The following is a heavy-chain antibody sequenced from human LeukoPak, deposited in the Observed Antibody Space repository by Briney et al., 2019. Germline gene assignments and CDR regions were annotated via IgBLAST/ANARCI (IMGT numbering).Heavy chain of an antibody. J-gene: IGHJ6*04. D-gene: IGHD3-10*01. Sequence: GGSLRLSCAASGFTFSSYSMNWVRQAPGKGLEWVSSISSSSSYIYYADSVKGRFTISRDNAKNSPYLQMNSLRAEDTAVYYCARGGYGSGSYYSYYGMDVWGKGTTVTVSS. V-gene: IGHV3-21*01. CDR3: ARGGYGSGSYYSYYGMDV. CDR2: ISSSSSYI. CDR1: GFTFSSYS.